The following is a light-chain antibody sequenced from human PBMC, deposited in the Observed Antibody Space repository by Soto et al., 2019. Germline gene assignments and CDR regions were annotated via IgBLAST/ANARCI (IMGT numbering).Light chain of an antibody. Sequence: EIVLTQPPGTLSLSPSERATVSCRASQSVSSSYLAWYQQKPGQAPTLLIYGASSRATGIPDRFSGSGSGTDFTLTIRSLQPDDLATYYCQKYNSYSPLTVGGGTKVDIK. CDR2: GAS. V-gene: IGKV3-20*01. CDR1: QSVSSSY. CDR3: QKYNSYSPLT. J-gene: IGKJ4*01.